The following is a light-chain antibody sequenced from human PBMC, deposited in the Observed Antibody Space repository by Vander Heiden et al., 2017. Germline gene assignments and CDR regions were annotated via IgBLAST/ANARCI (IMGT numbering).Light chain of an antibody. J-gene: IGKJ1*01. V-gene: IGKV1-27*01. Sequence: DIQLTQSPSSLSASVGDSVTSTCRASQGISNYLAWYQQKPGKVPKLLSYAASTLESGVPTRFSGSGSGTGFTLTISSLQPEDDATYYCQKYNSAPLTFGQGTKVEIK. CDR3: QKYNSAPLT. CDR1: QGISNY. CDR2: AAS.